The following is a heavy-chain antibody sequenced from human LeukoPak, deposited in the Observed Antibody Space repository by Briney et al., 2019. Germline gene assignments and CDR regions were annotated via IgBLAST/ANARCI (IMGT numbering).Heavy chain of an antibody. CDR2: ISSSGSTI. CDR3: ASSVGTGIVGAIDY. CDR1: GFTFSDYY. V-gene: IGHV3-11*01. J-gene: IGHJ4*02. Sequence: GGFLRLSCAASGFTFSDYYMSWIRQAPGKGLEWVSYISSSGSTIYYADSVKGRFTISRDNAKNSLYLQMNSLRAEDTAVYYCASSVGTGIVGAIDYWGQGTLVTVSS. D-gene: IGHD1-26*01.